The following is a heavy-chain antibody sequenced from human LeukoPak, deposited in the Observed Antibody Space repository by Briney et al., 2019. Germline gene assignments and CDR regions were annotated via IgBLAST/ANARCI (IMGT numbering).Heavy chain of an antibody. J-gene: IGHJ4*02. CDR1: GFTFSTYA. CDR3: AKEMNSGRLRGNYYDSSGYLDF. D-gene: IGHD3-22*01. V-gene: IGHV3-23*01. CDR2: ISESGGNT. Sequence: GGSLRLSCAASGFTFSTYAMSWVRQAPGKGPEWVSAISESGGNTYYADSVKGRFTISRDNSKNTLYLQMNSLRADDTAIYYCAKEMNSGRLRGNYYDSSGYLDFWGQGTLVTVSS.